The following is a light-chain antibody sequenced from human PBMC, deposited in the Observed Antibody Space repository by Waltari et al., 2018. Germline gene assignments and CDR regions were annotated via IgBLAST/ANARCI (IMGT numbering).Light chain of an antibody. J-gene: IGKJ1*01. CDR3: QHYYGWSRT. Sequence: EIVLTQSPATLSVSPGATATLSCRASQSVSHNLAWYQQISGQSPRLFLYGVSTRAVGVPERFSGSGSGTDFTLTITDLQSEDFAIYFCQHYYGWSRTFGQGTKV. CDR2: GVS. V-gene: IGKV3-15*01. CDR1: QSVSHN.